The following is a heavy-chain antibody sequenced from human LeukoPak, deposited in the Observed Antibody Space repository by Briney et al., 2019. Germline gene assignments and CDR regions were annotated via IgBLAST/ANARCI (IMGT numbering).Heavy chain of an antibody. CDR2: ISAYNGNT. V-gene: IGHV1-18*01. CDR3: APDYGGNSDAEYFQH. CDR1: GYTFTNYG. J-gene: IGHJ1*01. D-gene: IGHD4-23*01. Sequence: ASVKVSCKASGYTFTNYGISWVRQAPGQGLEWMGWISAYNGNTNYAQKLQGRVTMTTDTSTSTSYMELRSLRSDDTAVYYCAPDYGGNSDAEYFQHWGQGTLVTVSS.